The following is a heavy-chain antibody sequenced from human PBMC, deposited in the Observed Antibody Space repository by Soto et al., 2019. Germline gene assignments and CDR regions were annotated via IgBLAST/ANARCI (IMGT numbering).Heavy chain of an antibody. CDR1: GYTFTSYY. J-gene: IGHJ4*02. Sequence: QVQLVQSGAEVMQPGASVKVSCKASGYTFTSYYIQWVRQAPGQGLEWMGIINPSGGSTNYAQKCEGRLTLTRXTSTSTVYMELSSLRSEDTAIYYCSRGYPPRDQLGNLPGAFWGQGTLVTVSS. V-gene: IGHV1-46*03. CDR3: SRGYPPRDQLGNLPGAF. D-gene: IGHD1-1*01. CDR2: INPSGGST.